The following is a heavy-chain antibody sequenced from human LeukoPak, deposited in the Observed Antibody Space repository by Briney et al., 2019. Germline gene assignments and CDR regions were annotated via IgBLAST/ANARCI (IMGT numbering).Heavy chain of an antibody. V-gene: IGHV3-21*06. J-gene: IGHJ4*02. CDR2: ISDSSRNI. Sequence: GGSLRLSCAASGFTFSTFSMTWVCQAPGKGLEWVSSISDSSRNIYYADSVRGRFTISRDNAKNSLYLEMDSLRAEDTAVYFCARDRGSGWYGDLGYWGQGTLVTVSS. D-gene: IGHD6-19*01. CDR1: GFTFSTFS. CDR3: ARDRGSGWYGDLGY.